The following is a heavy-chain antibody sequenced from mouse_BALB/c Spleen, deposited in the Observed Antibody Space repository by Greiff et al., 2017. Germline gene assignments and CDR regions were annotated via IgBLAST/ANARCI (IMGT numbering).Heavy chain of an antibody. CDR3: ARNYGSSYAMDY. J-gene: IGHJ4*01. V-gene: IGHV1S56*01. Sequence: QVQLQQSGPELVKPGASVRISCKASGYIFTSYYIHWVKQRPGQGLEWIGWIYPGNVNTKYNEKFKGKATLTADKSSSTAYMQLSSLTSEDSAVYFCARNYGSSYAMDYWGQGTSVTVSS. D-gene: IGHD1-1*01. CDR1: GYIFTSYY. CDR2: IYPGNVNT.